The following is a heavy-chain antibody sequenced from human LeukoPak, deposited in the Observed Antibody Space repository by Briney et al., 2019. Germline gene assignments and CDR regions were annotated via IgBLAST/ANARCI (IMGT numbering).Heavy chain of an antibody. CDR1: GGSFSGYY. V-gene: IGHV4-34*01. Sequence: SETLSLTCAVYGGSFSGYYWSWIRQPPGKGLEWIGEINHSGSTNYNPSLKSRVTISVDTSKNQFSLKLSSVTAADTAVYYCARGRFSSTRRAFDYWDQGTLVTVSS. J-gene: IGHJ4*02. CDR2: INHSGST. D-gene: IGHD6-13*01. CDR3: ARGRFSSTRRAFDY.